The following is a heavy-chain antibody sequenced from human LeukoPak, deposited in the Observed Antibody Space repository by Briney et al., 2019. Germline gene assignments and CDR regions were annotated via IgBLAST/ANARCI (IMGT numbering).Heavy chain of an antibody. V-gene: IGHV1-2*02. J-gene: IGHJ4*02. CDR3: ARDKGKVATPLDY. D-gene: IGHD5-12*01. Sequence: ASVKVSCKASGYTFTGYYMHWVRQAPGQGLEWMGWINPNSGGTNYAQKFQGRVTMTRDTSISTAYMELSRLRSDDTAVYYCARDKGKVATPLDYWGQGTLVTVSS. CDR2: INPNSGGT. CDR1: GYTFTGYY.